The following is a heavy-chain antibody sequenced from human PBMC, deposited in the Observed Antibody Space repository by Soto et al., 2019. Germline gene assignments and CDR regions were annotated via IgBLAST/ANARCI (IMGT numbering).Heavy chain of an antibody. D-gene: IGHD3-22*01. J-gene: IGHJ4*02. CDR3: ARDRIFVSYYDSSGDNFDY. CDR1: GYTFTIYG. V-gene: IGHV1-18*01. CDR2: ISAYNGNT. Sequence: ASVKVSCKASGYTFTIYGISWVLQAPGEGPEWMGWISAYNGNTNYAQKLQGRVTMTTDTSTSTAYMELRSLRSDDTAVYYCARDRIFVSYYDSSGDNFDYWGQGTLVTVSS.